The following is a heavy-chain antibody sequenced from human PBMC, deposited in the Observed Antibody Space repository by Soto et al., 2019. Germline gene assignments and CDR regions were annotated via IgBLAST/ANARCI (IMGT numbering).Heavy chain of an antibody. D-gene: IGHD3-22*01. Sequence: GESLKISCAASGFTFSNAWMSWVRQAPGKGLEWVGRIKSKTDGGTTDYAAPVKGRFTISRDDSKNTLYLQMNSPKTEDTAVYYCTTDCRGWGYYDSSGYPFDYWGQGTLVTVSS. CDR1: GFTFSNAW. CDR3: TTDCRGWGYYDSSGYPFDY. CDR2: IKSKTDGGTT. V-gene: IGHV3-15*01. J-gene: IGHJ4*02.